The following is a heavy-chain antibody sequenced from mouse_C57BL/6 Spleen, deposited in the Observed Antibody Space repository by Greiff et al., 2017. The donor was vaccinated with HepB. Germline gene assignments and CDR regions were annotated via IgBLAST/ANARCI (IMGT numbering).Heavy chain of an antibody. CDR3: ARWLLEGYAMDY. CDR2: IYPGDGDT. V-gene: IGHV1-80*01. CDR1: GYAFSSYW. J-gene: IGHJ4*01. D-gene: IGHD2-3*01. Sequence: VQLQQSGAELVKPGASVKISCKASGYAFSSYWMNWVKQRPGKGLEWIGQIYPGDGDTNYNGKFKGKATLTADKSSSTAYMQLSSLTSEDSAFYCCARWLLEGYAMDYWGQGTSVTVSS.